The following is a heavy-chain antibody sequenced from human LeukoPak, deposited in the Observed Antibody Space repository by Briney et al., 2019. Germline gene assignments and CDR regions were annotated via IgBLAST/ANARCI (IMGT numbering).Heavy chain of an antibody. V-gene: IGHV1-2*02. CDR1: VYGFSHVS. J-gene: IGHJ5*02. CDR2: INTHRGAT. Sequence: ASVKVSCKASVYGFSHVSFNWVRQAPGQGLEWRRWINTHRGATNYVQRFQGRVSMDASFDTAHMDITRLTSVDTAVYYCATSSTVTHTRDPWGQGTLVTVSS. CDR3: ATSSTVTHTRDP. D-gene: IGHD1-1*01.